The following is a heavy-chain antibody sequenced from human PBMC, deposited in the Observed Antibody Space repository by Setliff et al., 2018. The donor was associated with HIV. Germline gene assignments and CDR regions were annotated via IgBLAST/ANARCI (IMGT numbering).Heavy chain of an antibody. V-gene: IGHV3-15*01. CDR1: GFTFSGAE. CDR2: IKSKTDGGTT. D-gene: IGHD1-26*01. Sequence: GESLKISCAASGFTFSGAEIHWVRQASGKGLEWVGRIKSKTDGGTTDYAAPVKGRFTISRDDSQNTLYLQMNSLKTEDTAVYYCITDRLPGGGTYYTGFLGYWGLGTLVTVSS. CDR3: ITDRLPGGGTYYTGFLGY. J-gene: IGHJ4*02.